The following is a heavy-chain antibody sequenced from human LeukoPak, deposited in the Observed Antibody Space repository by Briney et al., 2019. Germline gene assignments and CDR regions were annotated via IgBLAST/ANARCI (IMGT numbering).Heavy chain of an antibody. Sequence: GASVKVSGKASGYTFTGYYMHWVRQAPGQGLEWMGRINPNSGGTNYAQKSQGRVTMTRDTSISTAYMELSRLRSDDTAVYYCANQGDYYDFWSGYYDWYFDLWGRGTLVTVSS. V-gene: IGHV1-2*06. CDR1: GYTFTGYY. D-gene: IGHD3-3*01. CDR3: ANQGDYYDFWSGYYDWYFDL. CDR2: INPNSGGT. J-gene: IGHJ2*01.